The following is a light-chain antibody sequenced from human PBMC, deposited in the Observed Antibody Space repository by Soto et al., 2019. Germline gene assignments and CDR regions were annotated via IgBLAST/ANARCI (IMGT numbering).Light chain of an antibody. CDR2: GAS. CDR3: QQGHNWPLT. CDR1: QSINSE. V-gene: IGKV3-15*01. J-gene: IGKJ2*01. Sequence: EIVMTQSPATLSLSPGERAALSCRASQSINSELAWYQQKPGQPPRRLIYGASTRATGVPARFTGSESGSEFTLTISGLQSEDFAVYYCQQGHNWPLTVGQGTRLEI.